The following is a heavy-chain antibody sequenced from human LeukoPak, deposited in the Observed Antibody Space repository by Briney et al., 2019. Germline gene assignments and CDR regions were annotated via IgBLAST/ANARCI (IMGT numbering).Heavy chain of an antibody. CDR3: ARDLYDYVWGSYRPQGY. V-gene: IGHV1-2*02. CDR1: GYSFTGHD. Sequence: ASVKVSCKSSGYSFTGHDIHWVRQPPGQGLEWMGGINPNNGGTKYTQAFQGRLTMTRDTSISTVNMELSRLKSDDTAVYYCARDLYDYVWGSYRPQGYWGQGTLVTVSS. CDR2: INPNNGGT. D-gene: IGHD3-16*02. J-gene: IGHJ4*02.